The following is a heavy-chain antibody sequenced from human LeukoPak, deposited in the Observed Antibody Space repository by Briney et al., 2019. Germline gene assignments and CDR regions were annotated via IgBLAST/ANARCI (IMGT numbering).Heavy chain of an antibody. CDR1: GFPFASYA. V-gene: IGHV3-23*01. J-gene: IGHJ5*02. CDR2: ITASSGGT. D-gene: IGHD1-26*01. CDR3: ARDQRSESYYPWGWFDP. Sequence: GGSLRLSXAASGFPFASYAMGWVRQAPRKGLEWVSAITASSGGTYYADSVKGRFTISRDNSKNTLYLQMNSLRPEDTAVYYCARDQRSESYYPWGWFDPWGQGTLVTVSS.